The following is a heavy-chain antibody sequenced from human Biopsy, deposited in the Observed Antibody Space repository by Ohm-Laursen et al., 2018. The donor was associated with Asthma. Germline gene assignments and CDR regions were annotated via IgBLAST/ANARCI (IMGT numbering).Heavy chain of an antibody. CDR1: GYPFIGYH. CDR3: ARGQKSAGDRWFDP. J-gene: IGHJ5*02. Sequence: ASVKVSCKTSGYPFIGYHIHWMRQAPGQGLEWMGRINPNSGATNYAQKFQGRVAMTRDTSISTAYMEVGRLRSDDTAVYYCARGQKSAGDRWFDPWGQGTLVTVSS. V-gene: IGHV1-2*06. CDR2: INPNSGAT. D-gene: IGHD6-13*01.